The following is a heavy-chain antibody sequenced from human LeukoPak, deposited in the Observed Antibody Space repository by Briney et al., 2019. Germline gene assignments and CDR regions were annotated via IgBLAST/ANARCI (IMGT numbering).Heavy chain of an antibody. Sequence: SETLSLTCTVSSGSISSSGYYWGWVRQSPGKGLEWIGTVYYSGPTFYNPSLKSRVTVSVDTSKNQFSLKLRSVTAADTAVYYCARQTGSGLFILPGGQGTLVTVSS. CDR3: ARQTGSGLFILP. D-gene: IGHD3/OR15-3a*01. V-gene: IGHV4-39*01. CDR2: VYYSGPT. CDR1: SGSISSSGYY. J-gene: IGHJ4*02.